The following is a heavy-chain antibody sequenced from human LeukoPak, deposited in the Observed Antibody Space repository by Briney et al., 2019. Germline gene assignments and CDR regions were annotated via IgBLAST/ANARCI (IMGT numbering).Heavy chain of an antibody. CDR3: TTVTGYYYDSSGYSHFDY. Sequence: PGGSLRLSCAASGFTFSSYEMNWVRQAPGKGLEWVGRIKSKTDGGTTDYAAPVKGRFTISRDDSKNTLYLQMNSLKTEDTAVYYCTTVTGYYYDSSGYSHFDYWGQGTLVTVSS. J-gene: IGHJ4*02. CDR1: GFTFSSYE. V-gene: IGHV3-15*01. CDR2: IKSKTDGGTT. D-gene: IGHD3-22*01.